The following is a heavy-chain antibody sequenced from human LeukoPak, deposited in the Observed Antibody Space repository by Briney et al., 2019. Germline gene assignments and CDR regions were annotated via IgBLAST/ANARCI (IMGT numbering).Heavy chain of an antibody. J-gene: IGHJ4*02. CDR3: AKDKHYYDSSGY. V-gene: IGHV3-23*01. Sequence: GGSLRLSCAASGFTFSSYAMSWVRQAPGKGLEWVSAISGGGGSTYYADSVKGRFTISRDNSKNTLYLQMNSLRAEDTAVYYCAKDKHYYDSSGYWGQGTLVTVSS. CDR2: ISGGGGST. CDR1: GFTFSSYA. D-gene: IGHD3-22*01.